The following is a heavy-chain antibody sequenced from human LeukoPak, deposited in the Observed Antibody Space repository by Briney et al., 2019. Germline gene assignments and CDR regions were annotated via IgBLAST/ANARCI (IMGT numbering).Heavy chain of an antibody. CDR3: TSRPTPFYYYDSSASDAFES. J-gene: IGHJ3*02. D-gene: IGHD3-22*01. CDR1: GFTFSGSA. V-gene: IGHV3-73*01. CDR2: IRSKANSYAT. Sequence: GGSLKLPCAASGFTFSGSAIHWVRQASGIGLEWLGRIRSKANSYATAYAASVNGRFTISRDDSQNTAYLQMNRLKTEDTAVYYCTSRPTPFYYYDSSASDAFESWGQGTMVTVSS.